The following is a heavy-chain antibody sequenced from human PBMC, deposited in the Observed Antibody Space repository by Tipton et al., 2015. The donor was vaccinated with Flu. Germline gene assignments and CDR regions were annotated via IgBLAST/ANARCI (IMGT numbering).Heavy chain of an antibody. J-gene: IGHJ5*02. CDR2: VYHGGTT. Sequence: TLSLTCTVSGYSISTRYYWGWIRQPPGKGLEWIGCVYHGGTTYYNPSLKSRVAISVDRSKNQFSLKVFSVTAADSAVYYCARRAYSNYVSDPKSCFDPWGQGILVTVSS. D-gene: IGHD4-11*01. CDR1: GYSISTRYY. V-gene: IGHV4-38-2*02. CDR3: ARRAYSNYVSDPKSCFDP.